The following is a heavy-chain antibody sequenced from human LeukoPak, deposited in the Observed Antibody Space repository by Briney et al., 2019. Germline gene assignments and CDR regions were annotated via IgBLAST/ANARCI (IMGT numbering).Heavy chain of an antibody. D-gene: IGHD5-12*01. CDR1: VFTFSSYW. J-gene: IGHJ4*02. Sequence: GGSLRLSCAASVFTFSSYWMSWVRQAPGKGLEWVANIKQDGSEKYYVDSVKGRFTISRDNAKNSLYLQMNSLRAEDTAVYYCARDHVDKGAFDYWGQGTLVTVSS. V-gene: IGHV3-7*01. CDR2: IKQDGSEK. CDR3: ARDHVDKGAFDY.